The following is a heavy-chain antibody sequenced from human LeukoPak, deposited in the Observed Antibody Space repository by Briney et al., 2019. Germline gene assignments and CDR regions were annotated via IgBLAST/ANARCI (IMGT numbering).Heavy chain of an antibody. D-gene: IGHD3-22*01. CDR1: GFSLSAHGVG. V-gene: IGHV2-5*02. CDR2: IFWDDDK. CDR3: AHLSYDGTSDPFDY. J-gene: IGHJ4*02. Sequence: SGPTLVKPTQTLTLTCTFSGFSLSAHGVGVGWVRQPPGKALEWLALIFWDDDKRNSPSLTSRLTITKDTSKNQVVLTMTDMDPVDTATYYCAHLSYDGTSDPFDYWGQGTLVTVSS.